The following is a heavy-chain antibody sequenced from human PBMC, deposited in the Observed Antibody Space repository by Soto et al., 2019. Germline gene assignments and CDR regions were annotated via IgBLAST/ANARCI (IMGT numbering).Heavy chain of an antibody. V-gene: IGHV4-39*02. J-gene: IGHJ6*02. Sequence: SETLSLTCTVSGGSISSGPYSWGWIRQPPGEGLEWIGTFHYSESTYYNPSLESRVTISVDTSKNQFSLKVTSVTAADTAVYYCARDLWGYCGTDCYPLDVWGQGTTVTVSS. CDR2: FHYSEST. D-gene: IGHD2-21*02. CDR1: GGSISSGPYS. CDR3: ARDLWGYCGTDCYPLDV.